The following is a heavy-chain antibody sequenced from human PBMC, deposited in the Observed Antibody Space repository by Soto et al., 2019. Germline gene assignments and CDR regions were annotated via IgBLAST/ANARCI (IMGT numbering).Heavy chain of an antibody. CDR1: GDTFKNCV. J-gene: IGHJ6*02. Sequence: QVQVVQSGAEVRRPGSSVKVSCKASGDTFKNCVISWVQQGPGQGLEWMGGIIPLFGTTDFAQRFQGRLTITTEESTTTAYMELSRLRSEDTATYYCAAELGFGKLSVVWGQGTTVIVSS. V-gene: IGHV1-69*01. CDR2: IIPLFGTT. D-gene: IGHD3-10*01. CDR3: AAELGFGKLSVV.